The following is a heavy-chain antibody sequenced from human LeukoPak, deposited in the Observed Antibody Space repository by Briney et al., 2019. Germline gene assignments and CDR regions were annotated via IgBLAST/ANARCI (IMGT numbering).Heavy chain of an antibody. D-gene: IGHD5-24*01. Sequence: ASVKVSCKASGYTFTSYGIGWVRQAPGQGLEWMGWISAYNGNTNYAQKLQGRVTMTTDTSTSTAYMELRSLRSDDTAVYYCARDPESNTWLQADYWGQGTLVTVS. J-gene: IGHJ4*02. CDR1: GYTFTSYG. V-gene: IGHV1-18*01. CDR2: ISAYNGNT. CDR3: ARDPESNTWLQADY.